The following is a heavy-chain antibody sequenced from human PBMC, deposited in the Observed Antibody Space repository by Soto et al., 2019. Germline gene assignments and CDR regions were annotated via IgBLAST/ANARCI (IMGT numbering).Heavy chain of an antibody. CDR2: ISAYNGNR. V-gene: IGHV1-18*01. Sequence: QVQLVQSGTEVKNPGASLQVSCKASGYTFFNYGITWVRQAPGQGLEWMGWISAYNGNRNYGQKFQGRVTMTTDTSTSTAYMELKALRSDDTAVYFCARSPIAETGSRDYWGQGTLVTVSS. CDR1: GYTFFNYG. J-gene: IGHJ4*02. CDR3: ARSPIAETGSRDY. D-gene: IGHD6-13*01.